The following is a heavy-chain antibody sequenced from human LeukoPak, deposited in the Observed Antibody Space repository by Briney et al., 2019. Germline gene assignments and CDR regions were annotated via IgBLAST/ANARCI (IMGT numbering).Heavy chain of an antibody. CDR2: INHSGST. D-gene: IGHD3-3*01. V-gene: IGHV4-34*01. CDR1: GGSYSGYY. CDR3: ARGGFLRFLEWLPSGFDP. Sequence: SETLSLTCAVYGGSYSGYYWSWIRQPPGKGQEWIGEINHSGSTNYNPSLKSRVTISVDTSKNQFSLKLSSVTAADTAVYYCARGGFLRFLEWLPSGFDPWGQGTLVTVSS. J-gene: IGHJ5*02.